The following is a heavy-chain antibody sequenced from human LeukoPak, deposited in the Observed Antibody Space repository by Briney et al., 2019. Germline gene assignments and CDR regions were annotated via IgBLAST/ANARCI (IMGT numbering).Heavy chain of an antibody. D-gene: IGHD5-18*01. J-gene: IGHJ4*02. CDR1: GFTFSNHG. CDR3: ARDGYSYGIWAYYFDY. V-gene: IGHV3-30*03. Sequence: PGRSLRLSCAASGFTFSNHGMHWVRQAPGKGLEWVALISYDGSEEYYADSVKGRFATSRDKSKNTLYLQMNSLRSDDTAVYYCARDGYSYGIWAYYFDYWGQGTLVTVSS. CDR2: ISYDGSEE.